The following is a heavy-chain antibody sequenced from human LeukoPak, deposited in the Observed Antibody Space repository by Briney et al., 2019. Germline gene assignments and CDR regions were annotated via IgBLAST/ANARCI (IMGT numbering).Heavy chain of an antibody. CDR2: INHSGST. V-gene: IGHV4-34*01. Sequence: SETLSLTRAVYGGSFSGYYWSWIRHPPQKGLECIGEINHSGSTNYNPSLKSRVIISVDTSKNQFSLKLSSVTAADTAVYYCARDLMMGKIQIDSWGQGTLATVSS. CDR1: GGSFSGYY. D-gene: IGHD3-16*01. J-gene: IGHJ4*02. CDR3: ARDLMMGKIQIDS.